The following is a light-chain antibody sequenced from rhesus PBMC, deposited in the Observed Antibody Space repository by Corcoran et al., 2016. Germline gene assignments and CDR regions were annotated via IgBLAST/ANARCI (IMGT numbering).Light chain of an antibody. CDR2: AAS. V-gene: IGKV1-36*02. J-gene: IGKJ3*01. CDR3: LQGYSTPPT. CDR1: QGISDY. Sequence: DIQMTQSPSSLSASVGDRVTITCRASQGISDYLSWYHQKPGKPPKRLVYAASSLESGVPSRFSGSVFGTDFTLTISSLQPEHFAAYYCLQGYSTPPTFGPGTTLDIK.